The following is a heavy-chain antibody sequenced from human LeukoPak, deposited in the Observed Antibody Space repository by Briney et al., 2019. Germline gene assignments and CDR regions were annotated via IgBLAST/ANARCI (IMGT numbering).Heavy chain of an antibody. Sequence: GGSLRLSCAASGFTFSSYGMHWVRQAPGKGLEWVAVISYDGSNKYYADSVKGRFTISRDNSKNTLYLQMNSLRAEDTAVYYCAKAREYQLLAGFDHWGQGTLVTVSS. D-gene: IGHD2-2*01. CDR3: AKAREYQLLAGFDH. V-gene: IGHV3-30*18. CDR2: ISYDGSNK. CDR1: GFTFSSYG. J-gene: IGHJ4*02.